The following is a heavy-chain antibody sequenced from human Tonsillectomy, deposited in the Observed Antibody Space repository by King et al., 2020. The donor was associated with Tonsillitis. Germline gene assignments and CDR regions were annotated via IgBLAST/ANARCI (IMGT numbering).Heavy chain of an antibody. D-gene: IGHD5-18*01. CDR3: AGFEYTYAGNYFDN. Sequence: QLQESVPGLEKPSETLSLTCTFSRSSHYWAWIRQPPGKGREWIGNIYSTGSTYYNPSLKSRVTISVDASTKQFSLTLVSVTAADTAVYYCAGFEYTYAGNYFDNWGQGTLVTVSS. V-gene: IGHV4-39*01. J-gene: IGHJ4*01. CDR2: IYSTGST. CDR1: RSSHY.